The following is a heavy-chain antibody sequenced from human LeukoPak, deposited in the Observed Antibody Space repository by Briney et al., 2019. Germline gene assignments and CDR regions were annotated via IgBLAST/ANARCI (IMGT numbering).Heavy chain of an antibody. D-gene: IGHD3-3*01. Sequence: PGGSLRLSCAASGFTFNNYAMGWVRQAPGKGLEWVSTISGSRGSTYYADSVKGRFTISRDISKNTLYLQMNGLRAEDTAVYYCARDVPYEGFWSGYWTLIYYYYYMDVWGKGTTVTVSS. V-gene: IGHV3-23*01. J-gene: IGHJ6*03. CDR3: ARDVPYEGFWSGYWTLIYYYYYMDV. CDR1: GFTFNNYA. CDR2: ISGSRGST.